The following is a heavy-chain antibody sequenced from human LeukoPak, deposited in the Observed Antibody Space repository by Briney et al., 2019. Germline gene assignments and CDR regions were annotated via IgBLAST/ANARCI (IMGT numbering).Heavy chain of an antibody. V-gene: IGHV4-34*01. CDR2: INHSGST. CDR3: ARGRITMVRGVINGPYNWFDP. J-gene: IGHJ5*02. Sequence: PSETLSLTCAVYGGSFSGYYWSWIRQPPGKGLEWIGEINHSGSTNYNPSLKSRVTMSVDTSKNQFSLKLSSVTAADTAVYYCARGRITMVRGVINGPYNWFDPWGQGTLVTVSS. CDR1: GGSFSGYY. D-gene: IGHD3-10*01.